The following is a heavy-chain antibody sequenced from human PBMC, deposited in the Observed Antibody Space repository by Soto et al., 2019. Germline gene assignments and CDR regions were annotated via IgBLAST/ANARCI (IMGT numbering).Heavy chain of an antibody. Sequence: GGSLRLSCAASGFTFSSYGMHWVRQAPGKGLEWVAVIWYDGSNKYYADSVKGRFTISRDNSKNTLYLQMNSLRAEDTAVYYCARERYNWNYMDNWFDLWGQGTLVTVSS. J-gene: IGHJ5*02. CDR1: GFTFSSYG. CDR2: IWYDGSNK. V-gene: IGHV3-33*01. D-gene: IGHD1-7*01. CDR3: ARERYNWNYMDNWFDL.